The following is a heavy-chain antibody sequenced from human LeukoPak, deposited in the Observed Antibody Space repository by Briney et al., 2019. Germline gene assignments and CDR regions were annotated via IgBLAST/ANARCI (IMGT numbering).Heavy chain of an antibody. CDR2: IYSSGIT. V-gene: IGHV4-59*01. CDR3: ARYSKGGSYFDY. D-gene: IGHD4-11*01. Sequence: SETLSLTCTVSGGSISSYYWSWIRQPPGKGLEWIGYIYSSGITNYNPSLKSRINMSVDSSMSQFSLNLSSVTAADTAVYYCARYSKGGSYFDYWGLGTLVTVAS. J-gene: IGHJ4*02. CDR1: GGSISSYY.